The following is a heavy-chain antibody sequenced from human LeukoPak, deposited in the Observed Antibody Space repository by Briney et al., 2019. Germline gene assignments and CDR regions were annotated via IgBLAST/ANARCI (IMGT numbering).Heavy chain of an antibody. Sequence: PGGPLSFSCEASGLTFGSNSLTWARKVPGRGWEWVSSFRSSSSYIYYADSVKGRFTISRDNAKNSLYLQMNSLRAEDTAVYYCARDQSSCSSTSCYLWFDPWGQGTLVTVSS. CDR1: GLTFGSNS. V-gene: IGHV3-21*01. D-gene: IGHD2-2*01. CDR3: ARDQSSCSSTSCYLWFDP. CDR2: FRSSSSYI. J-gene: IGHJ5*02.